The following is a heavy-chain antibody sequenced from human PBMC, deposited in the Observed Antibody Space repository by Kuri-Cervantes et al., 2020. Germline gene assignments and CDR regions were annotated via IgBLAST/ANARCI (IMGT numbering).Heavy chain of an antibody. J-gene: IGHJ6*03. CDR1: GFTFSDYY. V-gene: IGHV3-69-1*02. CDR2: ISSSSTI. D-gene: IGHD3-10*01. CDR3: AREGYYGSGSLYYYYYYMDV. Sequence: GESLKISCAASGFTFSDYYMNWVRQAPGKGLEWVSSISSSSTIYYADSVKGRFTISRDNAKNSLYLQMNSLRAEDTAVYYCAREGYYGSGSLYYYYYYMDVWGKGTTVTVSS.